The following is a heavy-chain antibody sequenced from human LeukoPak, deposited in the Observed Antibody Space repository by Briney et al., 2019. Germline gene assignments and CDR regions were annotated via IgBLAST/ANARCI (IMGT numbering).Heavy chain of an antibody. CDR1: GYSISSGYY. CDR3: ARFSSSDWFDP. V-gene: IGHV4-38-2*02. D-gene: IGHD6-6*01. J-gene: IGHJ5*02. CDR2: IYYSGNP. Sequence: SETLSLTCTVSGYSISSGYYWGWIRQPPGKGLEWIGSIYYSGNPQYNPSLKGRVTISVDTSKNQFSLKLSSVTAADTAVYYCARFSSSDWFDPWGQGTLVTVSS.